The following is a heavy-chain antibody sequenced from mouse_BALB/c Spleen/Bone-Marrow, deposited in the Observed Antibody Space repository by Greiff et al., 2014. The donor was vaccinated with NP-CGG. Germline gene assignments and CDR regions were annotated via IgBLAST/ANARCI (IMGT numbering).Heavy chain of an antibody. CDR1: GYTFTNYW. J-gene: IGHJ3*01. CDR3: ARGGITTSPFAY. V-gene: IGHV1-87*01. CDR2: IFPGDGDT. Sequence: LQESGAELARPGASVKLSCKASGYTFTNYWMHWVKQRPGQGLEWIGTIFPGDGDTRYTQKFKGKATLTADKSPTTAYMQLSSLASEDSAVYYCARGGITTSPFAYWGQGTLVTVSA. D-gene: IGHD2-4*01.